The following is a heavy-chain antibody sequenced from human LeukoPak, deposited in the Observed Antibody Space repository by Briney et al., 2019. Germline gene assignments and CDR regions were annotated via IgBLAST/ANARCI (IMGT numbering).Heavy chain of an antibody. J-gene: IGHJ5*02. Sequence: GRSLRLSCAVSGFTFSTYAMHWVRQAPGKGLEWVAFISYDGSNKYYTDSVKGRFTISRDNSKNTLYLQMNSLRAEDTAVYYCARATSRNDDFGGNLNWFDPWGQGTLVTVSS. CDR2: ISYDGSNK. D-gene: IGHD4-23*01. CDR1: GFTFSTYA. CDR3: ARATSRNDDFGGNLNWFDP. V-gene: IGHV3-30-3*01.